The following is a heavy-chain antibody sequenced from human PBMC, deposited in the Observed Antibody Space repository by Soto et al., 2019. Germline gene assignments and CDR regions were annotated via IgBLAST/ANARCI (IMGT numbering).Heavy chain of an antibody. V-gene: IGHV3-74*01. J-gene: IGHJ1*01. CDR1: GFTFSSYW. CDR2: INSDGSST. Sequence: EVQLVESGGGLVQPGGSLRLACAASGFTFSSYWMHWVRQAPGKGLVWVSRINSDGSSTSYADSVKGRFTISRDNAKNTLYLQMTSLRAEDTAVYYCESFKGIAAAGRSEYLQHWGQGTLVTVSS. CDR3: ESFKGIAAAGRSEYLQH. D-gene: IGHD6-13*01.